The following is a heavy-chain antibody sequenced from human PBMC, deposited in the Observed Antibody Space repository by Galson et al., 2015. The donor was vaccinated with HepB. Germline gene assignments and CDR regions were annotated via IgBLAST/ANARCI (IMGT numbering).Heavy chain of an antibody. V-gene: IGHV3-23*01. CDR1: GFTYSNPD. J-gene: IGHJ4*02. Sequence: SLRLAGAASGFTYSNPDMGGVCHAPRKGPEGVSGISGNGVQTYYADSVKGRFSISRDNSKDTLYLQMNSLSAEDTAVYYCVKGWLDYWGQGTLVTVSS. CDR3: VKGWLDY. CDR2: ISGNGVQT. D-gene: IGHD2-15*01.